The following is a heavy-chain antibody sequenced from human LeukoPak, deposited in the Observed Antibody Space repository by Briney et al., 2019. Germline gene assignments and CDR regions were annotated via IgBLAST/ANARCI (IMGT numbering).Heavy chain of an antibody. J-gene: IGHJ4*02. CDR1: GGSFSGYY. Sequence: SETLSLTCAVYGGSFSGYYWRWIRQPPGKGLEWIGEINHSGSTNYNPSLKSRVTLSVDTSKNQYSLKLSSVTAADTAVYYCARHSVLLWFGGLYWGQGTLGTVSS. CDR3: ARHSVLLWFGGLY. V-gene: IGHV4-34*01. D-gene: IGHD3-10*01. CDR2: INHSGST.